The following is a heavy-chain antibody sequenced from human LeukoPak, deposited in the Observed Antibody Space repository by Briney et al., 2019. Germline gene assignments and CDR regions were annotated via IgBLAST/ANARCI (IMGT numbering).Heavy chain of an antibody. CDR1: GGSFSSYC. D-gene: IGHD2-21*01. CDR2: INHSGST. V-gene: IGHV4-34*01. CDR3: AVIKVITRWNWFDP. Sequence: SETLSLTCAASGGSFSSYCWSWIRQPPGKGLERIGEINHSGSTNYNPSLKSRVTISVDTSKNQFSLKLSSVTAADTAVYYSAVIKVITRWNWFDPWGQGTLVTVSS. J-gene: IGHJ5*02.